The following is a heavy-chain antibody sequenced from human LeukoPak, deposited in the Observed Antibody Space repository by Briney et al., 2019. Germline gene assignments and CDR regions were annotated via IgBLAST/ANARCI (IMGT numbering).Heavy chain of an antibody. Sequence: PGGSLRLSCAASGFTFSSYGMHWVRQAPGKGLEWVAVISYDGSNKYYADSVKGRFTISRDNSKNTLYLQMNSLRAEDTAVYYCAKVTMGAKSEFDIWGQGTMVTVSS. J-gene: IGHJ3*02. CDR1: GFTFSSYG. CDR3: AKVTMGAKSEFDI. CDR2: ISYDGSNK. V-gene: IGHV3-30*18. D-gene: IGHD3-16*01.